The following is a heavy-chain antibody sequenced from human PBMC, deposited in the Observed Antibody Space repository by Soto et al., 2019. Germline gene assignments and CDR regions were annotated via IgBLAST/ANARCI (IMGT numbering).Heavy chain of an antibody. V-gene: IGHV3-74*01. D-gene: IGHD2-15*01. CDR2: INSDGSVS. Sequence: EVQLVESGGGLVQPGGSLRLSCVASGFTFSNYWMYWVRQAPREGLVWVSRINSDGSVSSYADSVKGRLTISRDNVKNTLYLQMDSLRAEDTAVYHSARGDCVGGTCYSLAGSFYYYMDVWGKGTTVTVFS. CDR3: ARGDCVGGTCYSLAGSFYYYMDV. J-gene: IGHJ6*03. CDR1: GFTFSNYW.